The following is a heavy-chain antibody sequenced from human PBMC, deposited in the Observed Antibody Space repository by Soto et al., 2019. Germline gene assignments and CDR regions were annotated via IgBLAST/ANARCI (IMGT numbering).Heavy chain of an antibody. CDR3: AKTFDYGDYVGWFDP. CDR1: GFTFSSYA. CDR2: ISGSGGST. V-gene: IGHV3-23*01. Sequence: PGGSLRLSCAASGFTFSSYAMSWVRQAPGKGLEWVSAISGSGGSTYYADSVKGRFTISRDNSKNTLYLQMNSLRAEDTAVYYCAKTFDYGDYVGWFDPWGQGTLVTGSS. J-gene: IGHJ5*02. D-gene: IGHD4-17*01.